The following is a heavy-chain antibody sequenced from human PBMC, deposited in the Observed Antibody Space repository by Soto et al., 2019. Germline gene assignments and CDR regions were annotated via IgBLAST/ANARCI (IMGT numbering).Heavy chain of an antibody. J-gene: IGHJ6*02. Sequence: ASVKVSCKASGYTFTSYGISWVRQAPGQGLEWMGWISAYNGNTNYAQKLQGRVTMTTDTSTSTAYMELRSLRSDDTAVYYCARMFVVYGGNSDVYYYYGMDVRGQRTKDPVSS. V-gene: IGHV1-18*01. CDR3: ARMFVVYGGNSDVYYYYGMDV. CDR1: GYTFTSYG. D-gene: IGHD4-17*01. CDR2: ISAYNGNT.